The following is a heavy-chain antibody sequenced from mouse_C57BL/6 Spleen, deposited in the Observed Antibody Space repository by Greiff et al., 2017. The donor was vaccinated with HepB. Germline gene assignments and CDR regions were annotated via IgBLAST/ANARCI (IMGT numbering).Heavy chain of an antibody. J-gene: IGHJ1*03. CDR1: GYTFTTYP. Sequence: VQLQRSGAELVKPGASVKMSCKASGYTFTTYPIEWMKQNHGKSLEWIGNFHPYNDDTKYNEKFKGKATLTVEKSSSTVYLELSRLTSDDSAVYYCARRKLGSYWYFDVWGTRTTVTVSS. V-gene: IGHV1-47*01. CDR2: FHPYNDDT. CDR3: ARRKLGSYWYFDV. D-gene: IGHD4-1*01.